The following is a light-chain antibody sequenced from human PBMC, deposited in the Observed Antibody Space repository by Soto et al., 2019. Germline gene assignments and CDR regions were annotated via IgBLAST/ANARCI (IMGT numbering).Light chain of an antibody. Sequence: QSVLTQPPSVSGAPGQRVTISCTGSNSNIGAGYDAHWYQKLPGTAPRLLIYGNSNRPSGVPVRFSGSKSGTSASLAMAGLQTDDEADYFCQSFDSSLTGYVFGTGTKVNVL. CDR3: QSFDSSLTGYV. CDR1: NSNIGAGYD. CDR2: GNS. V-gene: IGLV1-40*01. J-gene: IGLJ1*01.